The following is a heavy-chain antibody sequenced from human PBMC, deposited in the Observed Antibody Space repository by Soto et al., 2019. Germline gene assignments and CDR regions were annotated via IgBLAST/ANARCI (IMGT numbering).Heavy chain of an antibody. Sequence: SETLSLTCTVSGGSVSSGSYYWSWIRQPPGKGLEWIGYIYYSGSTNYNPSLKSRVTISVDTSKNPFSLKLSSVTAADTAVDDGARGLAAAGTPCWFDPWGQGTLVTVSS. CDR1: GGSVSSGSYY. D-gene: IGHD6-13*01. J-gene: IGHJ5*02. CDR2: IYYSGST. V-gene: IGHV4-61*01. CDR3: ARGLAAAGTPCWFDP.